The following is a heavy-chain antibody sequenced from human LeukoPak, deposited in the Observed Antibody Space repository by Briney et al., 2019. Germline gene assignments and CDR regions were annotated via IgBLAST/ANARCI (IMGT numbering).Heavy chain of an antibody. J-gene: IGHJ4*02. Sequence: GGSLRLSCVASGFAFRDYTMNWVRRAPGKGLEWVSSISVASDSILYSDSVKGRFTISRDNAKNSLYPQMHGLGADDTAIYYCARGLAMSGFTPYAYWGQGTLVTVSS. CDR2: ISVASDSI. V-gene: IGHV3-21*01. CDR1: GFAFRDYT. D-gene: IGHD3-9*01. CDR3: ARGLAMSGFTPYAY.